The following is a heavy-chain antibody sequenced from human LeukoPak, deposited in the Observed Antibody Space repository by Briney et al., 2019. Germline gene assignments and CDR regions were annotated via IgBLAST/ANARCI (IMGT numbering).Heavy chain of an antibody. J-gene: IGHJ4*02. CDR2: IGTDGASP. V-gene: IGHV3-23*01. CDR1: GFTFRSYA. CDR3: AQQLGYCSSGTCYCTY. Sequence: GGSLRLSCAASGFTFRSYAMSWVRQIPGKGLEWVSAIGTDGASPYYADSVKGRFSISRDDSKNTLHLQMNSLRAEDTAKYYCAQQLGYCSSGTCYCTYWGQGALVTVSS. D-gene: IGHD2-15*01.